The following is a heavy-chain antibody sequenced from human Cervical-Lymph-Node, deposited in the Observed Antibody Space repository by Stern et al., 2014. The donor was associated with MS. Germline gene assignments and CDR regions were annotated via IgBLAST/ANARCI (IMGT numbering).Heavy chain of an antibody. D-gene: IGHD3-22*01. J-gene: IGHJ4*02. CDR3: ATGGYYAGTGYPALD. CDR1: GFTFSSYS. Sequence: EVQLVESGGGLVEPGGSLRLSCAASGFTFSSYSMNWVRPAPGKGLEWVSFIGSSSSSVHYADSVKGRCSISRDNAKNSLFLQMNSLRVEDTAVYYCATGGYYAGTGYPALDWGQGTLVTVAS. V-gene: IGHV3-21*01. CDR2: IGSSSSSV.